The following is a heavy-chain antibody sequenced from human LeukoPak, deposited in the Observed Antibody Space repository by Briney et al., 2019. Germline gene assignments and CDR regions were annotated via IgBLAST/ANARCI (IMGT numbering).Heavy chain of an antibody. V-gene: IGHV4-34*01. CDR1: GFTFSSYW. D-gene: IGHD3-9*01. CDR3: ARREVRSLVGYFGSYYYYYMDV. J-gene: IGHJ6*03. CDR2: INHSGST. Sequence: GSLRLSCAASGFTFSSYWMSWVRQPPGKGLEWIGEINHSGSTNYNPSLKSRVTISVDTSKNQFSLKLSSVTAADTAVCYCARREVRSLVGYFGSYYYYYMDVWGKGTTVTISS.